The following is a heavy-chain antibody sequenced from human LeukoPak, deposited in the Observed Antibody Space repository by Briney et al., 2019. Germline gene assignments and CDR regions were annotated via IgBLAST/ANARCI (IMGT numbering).Heavy chain of an antibody. D-gene: IGHD1-26*01. CDR3: ARHPRGSYPYYFDY. Sequence: SETLSLTCTVSGGSISSSSYCWGWIRQPPGKGLEWIGSIYYTGSTYHNPSLKSRVTISVDTSKNQFSLKLTSVTAADAAVYYCARHPRGSYPYYFDYWGQGTLVTVSS. J-gene: IGHJ4*02. CDR1: GGSISSSSYC. V-gene: IGHV4-39*01. CDR2: IYYTGST.